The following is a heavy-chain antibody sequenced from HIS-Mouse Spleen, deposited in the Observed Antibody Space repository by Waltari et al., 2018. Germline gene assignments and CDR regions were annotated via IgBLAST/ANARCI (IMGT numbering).Heavy chain of an antibody. J-gene: IGHJ4*02. CDR3: ARAQLGSFDY. CDR1: GFTFSSYA. Sequence: QVQLVESGGGVVQPGRSLRLSCAASGFTFSSYAMHWVRQAPGKGLEWVAVISYDGSNKYYADSVKGRLTISRDNSKNTLYLQMNSLRAEDTAVYYCARAQLGSFDYWGQGTLVTVSS. CDR2: ISYDGSNK. D-gene: IGHD1-1*01. V-gene: IGHV3-30*04.